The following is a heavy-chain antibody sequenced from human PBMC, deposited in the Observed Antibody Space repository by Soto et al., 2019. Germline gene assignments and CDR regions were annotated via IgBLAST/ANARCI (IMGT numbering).Heavy chain of an antibody. J-gene: IGHJ4*02. D-gene: IGHD3-22*01. Sequence: GGSLRLSCAASGFTFSSYAMSWVRQAPGKGLEWVSAISGSGTSTYHADSAKGRFTISRDNSKNTLYLQMNSLRADDTALYFCAKDEDFYHDNSFFGYWGQGALVTVSS. V-gene: IGHV3-23*01. CDR1: GFTFSSYA. CDR3: AKDEDFYHDNSFFGY. CDR2: ISGSGTST.